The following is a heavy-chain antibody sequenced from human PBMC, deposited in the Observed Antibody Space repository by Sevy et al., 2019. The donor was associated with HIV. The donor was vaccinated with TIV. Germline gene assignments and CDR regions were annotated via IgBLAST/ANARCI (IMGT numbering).Heavy chain of an antibody. CDR3: ARWYGVNSAFDI. V-gene: IGHV4-59*08. CDR2: VYYTGGT. J-gene: IGHJ3*02. CDR1: GGSINSDH. Sequence: SETLSLTCTVSGGSINSDHWNWIRQPPGKGLEWIGYVYYTGGTNYNPSLKNRVTISVDRTKNQFSLKLSSVTAADTAVYYCARWYGVNSAFDIWGQGTMVTVSS. D-gene: IGHD4-17*01.